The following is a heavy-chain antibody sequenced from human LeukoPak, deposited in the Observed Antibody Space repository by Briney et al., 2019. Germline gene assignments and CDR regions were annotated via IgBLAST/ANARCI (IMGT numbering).Heavy chain of an antibody. CDR2: IIPIFGTA. CDR1: GGTFSSYA. CDR3: AGRFRYCSGGSCSINWFDP. D-gene: IGHD2-15*01. J-gene: IGHJ5*02. V-gene: IGHV1-69*13. Sequence: SVKVSCKASGGTFSSYAISWVRQAPGQGLEWMGGIIPIFGTANYAQKFQGRVTITADESTSTAYMELSSLRSEDTAVYYCAGRFRYCSGGSCSINWFDPWGQGTLVTVSS.